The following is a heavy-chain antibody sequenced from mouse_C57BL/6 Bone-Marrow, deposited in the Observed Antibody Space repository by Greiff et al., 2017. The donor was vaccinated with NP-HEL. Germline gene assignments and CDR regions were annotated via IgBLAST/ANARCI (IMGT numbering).Heavy chain of an antibody. J-gene: IGHJ4*01. D-gene: IGHD1-1*01. CDR2: IRNKANNHAT. Sequence: EVKVVESGGGLVQPGGSMKLSCAASGFTFSDAWMDWVRQSPEKGLEWVAEIRNKANNHATYYAESVKGRFTISRDDSKSSVYLQMNSLRAEDTGIYYCTYYYGSSYEAMDYWGQGTSVTVSS. CDR3: TYYYGSSYEAMDY. V-gene: IGHV6-6*01. CDR1: GFTFSDAW.